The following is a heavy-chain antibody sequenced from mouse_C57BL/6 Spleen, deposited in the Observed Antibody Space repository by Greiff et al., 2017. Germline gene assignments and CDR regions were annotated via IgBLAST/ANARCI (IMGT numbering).Heavy chain of an antibody. J-gene: IGHJ3*01. CDR2: INPDSSTI. Sequence: AAAGIDFSRYWMSWVRRAPGKGLEWIGEINPDSSTINYAPSLKDKFIISRDNAKNTLYLQMSKVRSEDTALYYCARRSYGTAWFAYWGQGTLVTVSA. D-gene: IGHD1-1*01. CDR1: GIDFSRYW. CDR3: ARRSYGTAWFAY. V-gene: IGHV4-1*01.